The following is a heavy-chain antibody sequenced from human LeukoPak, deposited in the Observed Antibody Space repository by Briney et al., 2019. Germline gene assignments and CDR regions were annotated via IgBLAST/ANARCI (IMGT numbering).Heavy chain of an antibody. Sequence: GGSLRLSCAASGFTFRNYGMHWVRRTPAKGLGWGAFIRSDGSDKYYADSVKGRFTISRDTSRSTLYLQRNSLRAEDTAVYYCAKDLVGGAAAGTRGFDYWGQGTLVTVSS. J-gene: IGHJ4*02. D-gene: IGHD6-13*01. CDR2: IRSDGSDK. V-gene: IGHV3-30*02. CDR1: GFTFRNYG. CDR3: AKDLVGGAAAGTRGFDY.